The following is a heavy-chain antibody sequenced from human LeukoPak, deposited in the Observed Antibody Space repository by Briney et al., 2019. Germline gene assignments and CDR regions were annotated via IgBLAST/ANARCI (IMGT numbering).Heavy chain of an antibody. V-gene: IGHV3-23*01. CDR3: ALYGRQADSSGYFDY. D-gene: IGHD3-22*01. J-gene: IGHJ4*02. Sequence: GGTLRLSCAASGFTFSSYGMSWVRQAPGKGLEWVSTIGGSVSSTYYADSVKGRFTIYRDNSKNTLYLQMNSLRAEDTAVYYCALYGRQADSSGYFDYCGQGTVVTVTS. CDR2: IGGSVSST. CDR1: GFTFSSYG.